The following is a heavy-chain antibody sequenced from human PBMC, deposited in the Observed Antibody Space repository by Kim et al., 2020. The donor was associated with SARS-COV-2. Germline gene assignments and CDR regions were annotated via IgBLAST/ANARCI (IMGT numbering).Heavy chain of an antibody. CDR1: GFTFSSYS. CDR2: IINTGANT. Sequence: GGSLRLSCAASGFTFSSYSMTWVRQAPGKGLEWVSTIINTGANTYYPDSLRGRFSISRDNSKNTLYLQVDSLRAEDTAVYYCAKGDRTTGGQHWGQGTLVTVPP. V-gene: IGHV3-23*01. CDR3: AKGDRTTGGQH. J-gene: IGHJ4*02. D-gene: IGHD1-1*01.